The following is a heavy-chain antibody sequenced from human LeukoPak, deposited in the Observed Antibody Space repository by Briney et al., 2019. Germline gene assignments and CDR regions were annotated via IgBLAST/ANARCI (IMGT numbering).Heavy chain of an antibody. Sequence: GGSLRLSCAAAGFTFSSYSMNWVRQAPGKGLEWVSSISSSSSYIYYADSVKGRFTISRDNAKNSLYLQMNSLRAEDTAVYYCARYNWNDGKWFDPGGQGTLVTVSS. CDR3: ARYNWNDGKWFDP. CDR2: ISSSSSYI. J-gene: IGHJ5*02. CDR1: GFTFSSYS. V-gene: IGHV3-21*01. D-gene: IGHD1-1*01.